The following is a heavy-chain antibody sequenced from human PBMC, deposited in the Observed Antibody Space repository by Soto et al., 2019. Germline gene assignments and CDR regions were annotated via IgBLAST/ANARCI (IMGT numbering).Heavy chain of an antibody. D-gene: IGHD3-10*01. J-gene: IGHJ4*02. Sequence: QLQLQESGPGLVKPSETLSLTCTVSGGSISSSSYYWGWIRQPPGKGLEWIGSNHYSGSTYYNSSLKSRVTISVDTSKNQFSLKLSSVTAADTAVYYCARRYGSGNLLSDWGQGTLVTVSS. V-gene: IGHV4-39*01. CDR2: NHYSGST. CDR3: ARRYGSGNLLSD. CDR1: GGSISSSSYY.